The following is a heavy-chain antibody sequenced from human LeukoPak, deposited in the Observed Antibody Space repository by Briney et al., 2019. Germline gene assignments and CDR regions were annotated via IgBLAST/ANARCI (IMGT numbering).Heavy chain of an antibody. CDR1: GGSISSGGYY. CDR2: IYYSGST. J-gene: IGHJ6*02. D-gene: IGHD3-22*01. V-gene: IGHV4-31*03. CDR3: ARDHYDTSGYSNGMDV. Sequence: PSQTLSLTCTVSGGSISSGGYYWSWIRQHPGKGLEWIGYIYYSGSTYYNPSLKSRVTISVDTSENQFSLKLSSVTAADTAVYYCARDHYDTSGYSNGMDVWGQGTTVTVSS.